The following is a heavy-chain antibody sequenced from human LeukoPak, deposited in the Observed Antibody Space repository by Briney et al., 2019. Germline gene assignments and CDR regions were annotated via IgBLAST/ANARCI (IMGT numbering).Heavy chain of an antibody. CDR2: ISYDGSNK. V-gene: IGHV3-30*01. CDR1: GFTFSSYA. Sequence: GGSLRLSCAASGFTFSSYAMHWVRQAPGKGLEWVAVISYDGSNKYYADSVKGRFPISRDNSKNTLYLQMNSLRAEDTAVYYCARERIVVVPAAPRGAFDIWGQGTMVTVSS. CDR3: ARERIVVVPAAPRGAFDI. J-gene: IGHJ3*02. D-gene: IGHD2-2*01.